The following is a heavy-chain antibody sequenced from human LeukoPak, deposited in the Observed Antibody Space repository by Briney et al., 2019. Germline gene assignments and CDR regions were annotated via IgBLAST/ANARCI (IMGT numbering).Heavy chain of an antibody. Sequence: GASVKVSCKASGYTFTSYDINWVRQATGQGLEWMGWMNPNSGNTGYAQKFQGRVTMTRNTSISTAYMELSSLRSEDTAVYYCARAPHNEVRGVIMINWFDPWGQGTLVTVSS. CDR1: GYTFTSYD. D-gene: IGHD3-10*01. CDR3: ARAPHNEVRGVIMINWFDP. CDR2: MNPNSGNT. V-gene: IGHV1-8*01. J-gene: IGHJ5*02.